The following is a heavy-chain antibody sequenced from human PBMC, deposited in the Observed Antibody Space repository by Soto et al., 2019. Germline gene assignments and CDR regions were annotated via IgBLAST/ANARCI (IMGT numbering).Heavy chain of an antibody. V-gene: IGHV3-23*01. CDR2: ISGGGSGT. CDR3: AKDPKSTVRFNRFDP. Sequence: EMQLSESGGGLVQPGGSLRLSCAASGFTFGSYAMSWVRQAPGKGLEWVSAISGGGSGTYYADSVKGRFTISRDNSKNTLFLQMNSLRVEDTDIYYCAKDPKSTVRFNRFDPWGQGTLVTVSS. D-gene: IGHD2-8*02. CDR1: GFTFGSYA. J-gene: IGHJ5*02.